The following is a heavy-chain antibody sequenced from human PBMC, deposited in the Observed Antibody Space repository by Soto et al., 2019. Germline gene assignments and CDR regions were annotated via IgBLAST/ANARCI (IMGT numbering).Heavy chain of an antibody. CDR3: AKERDNGADRYYFDD. V-gene: IGHV3-23*01. CDR2: ISGGGDST. J-gene: IGHJ4*02. Sequence: EVQLLESGGILVHPGGSLRLSCAASGFTFSSYAMTWVRQAPGKGLEWVSAISGGGDSTYYADSVKGRFTISRDQSKNTLYLKMHSLRAGDTAVYFCAKERDNGADRYYFDDWGQGTLVTVSS. D-gene: IGHD2-8*01. CDR1: GFTFSSYA.